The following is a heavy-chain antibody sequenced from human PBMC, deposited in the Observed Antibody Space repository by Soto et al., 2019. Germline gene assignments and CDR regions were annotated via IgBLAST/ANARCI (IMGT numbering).Heavy chain of an antibody. Sequence: DCFNRTSSTFTTYDINWVRQATGQGLEWMGWMNPNSGNTGYAQKFQGRVTMTRNTSISTAYMDLSSLRSEDTAVYYCARVYCSGGSCYGWFDRWGQGTLVTVSS. CDR3: ARVYCSGGSCYGWFDR. CDR1: SSTFTTYD. V-gene: IGHV1-8*01. J-gene: IGHJ5*02. D-gene: IGHD2-15*01. CDR2: MNPNSGNT.